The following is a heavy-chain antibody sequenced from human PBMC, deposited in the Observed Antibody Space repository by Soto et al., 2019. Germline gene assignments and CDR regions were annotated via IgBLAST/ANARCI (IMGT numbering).Heavy chain of an antibody. CDR2: IYYPGLT. D-gene: IGHD6-13*01. CDR1: GASISSGGLS. V-gene: IGHV4-30-2*06. Sequence: QLQLQESGSGLLKPSQTLSLNCSVSGASISSGGLSWNWLRQSPVRGLEWIGDIYYPGLTYYNPSLNSRHSMSLDTSDNQVSLRMSSLTAAGSPVYYCASGRRSKTATGGTGWFDPWGQGTLVTVSS. CDR3: ASGRRSKTATGGTGWFDP. J-gene: IGHJ5*02.